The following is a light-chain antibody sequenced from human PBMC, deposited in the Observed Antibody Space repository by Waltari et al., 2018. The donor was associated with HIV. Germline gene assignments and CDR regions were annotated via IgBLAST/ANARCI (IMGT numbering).Light chain of an antibody. CDR2: SVS. CDR3: QEYETWTKT. Sequence: DIVMTQSPATLSVSPGERATLSCRASQNIKSNLAWFQQLPGQAPRLLISSVSIRATDIPPRFRGSGSGTDFTLTISSLQSEDFAIYYCQEYETWTKTFGQGTKVEMK. V-gene: IGKV3-15*01. J-gene: IGKJ1*01. CDR1: QNIKSN.